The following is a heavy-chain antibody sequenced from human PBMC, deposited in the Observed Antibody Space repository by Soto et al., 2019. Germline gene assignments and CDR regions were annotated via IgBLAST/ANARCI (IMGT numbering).Heavy chain of an antibody. V-gene: IGHV3-74*01. D-gene: IGHD1-1*01. J-gene: IGHJ4*02. CDR2: ISNDGSIT. Sequence: GGSLRLSCEASGFIFSNYWMHWVRQTPGTGLVWVSRISNDGSITNYADSVKGRFTISRDNAKNTLYLQMNSLRAEDTAVYYCAKDLTWNQADYWGQGALVTVPQ. CDR3: AKDLTWNQADY. CDR1: GFIFSNYW.